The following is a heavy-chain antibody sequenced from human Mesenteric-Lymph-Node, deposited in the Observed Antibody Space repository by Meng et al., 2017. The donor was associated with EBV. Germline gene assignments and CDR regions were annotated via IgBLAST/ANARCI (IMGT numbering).Heavy chain of an antibody. CDR1: GFTFNIYD. CDR3: SNLPYNY. D-gene: IGHD5-24*01. J-gene: IGHJ4*01. V-gene: IGHV3-23*01. CDR2: SSGSGGTT. Sequence: EVRLLRCGACLSVPGWSLRLCCVASGFTFNIYDLNWVLQAPWRGLEWVSGSSGSGGTTYSADSVKGRFSISRDNSGNTVYLQKNNLREEDTAVYYCSNLPYNYWGQGTLVT.